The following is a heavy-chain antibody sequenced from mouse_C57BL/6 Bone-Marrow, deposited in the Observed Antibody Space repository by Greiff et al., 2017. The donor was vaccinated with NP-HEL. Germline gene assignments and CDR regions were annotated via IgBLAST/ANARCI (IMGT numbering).Heavy chain of an antibody. CDR2: IDPSDSYT. V-gene: IGHV1-50*01. D-gene: IGHD1-1*01. Sequence: QVQLQQPGAELVKPGASVKLSCKASGYTFTSYWMQWVKQRPGQGLEWIGEIDPSDSYTNYNQKFKGKATLTVDTSSSTAYMQLSSLTSEDSAVYYCARSVPYGSLFAYWGQGTLVTVSA. CDR3: ARSVPYGSLFAY. CDR1: GYTFTSYW. J-gene: IGHJ3*01.